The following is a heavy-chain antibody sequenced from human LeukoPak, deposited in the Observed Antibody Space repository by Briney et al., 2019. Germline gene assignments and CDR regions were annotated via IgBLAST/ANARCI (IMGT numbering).Heavy chain of an antibody. CDR3: AKDYHYASGSYFTD. Sequence: GGSLRLSCAVSGFTFGDYAMHWVRQAPGKGLEWVSGISWNSGSIGYADSVKGRFTISRDNAKNPLYLQMNSLRAEDTALYYCAKDYHYASGSYFTDWGQGTLVTVSS. D-gene: IGHD3-10*01. V-gene: IGHV3-9*01. CDR2: ISWNSGSI. J-gene: IGHJ4*02. CDR1: GFTFGDYA.